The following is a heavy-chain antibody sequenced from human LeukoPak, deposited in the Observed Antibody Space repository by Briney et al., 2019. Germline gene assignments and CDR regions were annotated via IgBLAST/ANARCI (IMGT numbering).Heavy chain of an antibody. V-gene: IGHV3-9*01. J-gene: IGHJ4*02. CDR3: AKQQIAAAGKGFDY. CDR2: ISWNSGSI. D-gene: IGHD6-13*01. Sequence: PGGSLRLSCAASGFTFDDYAMHWVRQAPGKGLEWVSGISWNSGSIGCADSVKGRFTISRDNAKNSLYLQMNSLRAEDTALYYCAKQQIAAAGKGFDYWGQGTLVTVSS. CDR1: GFTFDDYA.